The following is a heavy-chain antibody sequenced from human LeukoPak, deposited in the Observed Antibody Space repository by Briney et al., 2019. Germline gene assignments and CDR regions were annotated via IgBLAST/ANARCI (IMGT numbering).Heavy chain of an antibody. CDR3: ASAYYDILGGHFDY. D-gene: IGHD3-9*01. Sequence: PETLSLTCTVSYGSICDISYYWGGIRQPPGKGLEWIGGIYYSGGTYYDSSLKSRVTISGDTSKNQFSLQVTSVTAADTAVYYCASAYYDILGGHFDYWGQGTLVTVSS. CDR2: IYYSGGT. CDR1: YGSICDISYY. V-gene: IGHV4-39*07. J-gene: IGHJ4*02.